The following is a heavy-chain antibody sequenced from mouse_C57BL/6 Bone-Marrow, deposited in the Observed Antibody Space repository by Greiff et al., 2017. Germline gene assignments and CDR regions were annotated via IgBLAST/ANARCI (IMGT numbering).Heavy chain of an antibody. Sequence: QVHVKQSGAELVKPGASVKLSCKASGYTFTSYWMHWVKQRPGQGLEWIGMIHPNSGSTNYNEKFKSKATLTVDKSSSTAYMQLSSLTSEDSAVYYCAALCPPFDYWGQGTTLTVSS. D-gene: IGHD1-1*02. CDR3: AALCPPFDY. CDR2: IHPNSGST. V-gene: IGHV1-64*01. J-gene: IGHJ2*01. CDR1: GYTFTSYW.